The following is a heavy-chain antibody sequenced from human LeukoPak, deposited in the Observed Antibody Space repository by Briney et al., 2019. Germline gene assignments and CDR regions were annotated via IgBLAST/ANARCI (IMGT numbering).Heavy chain of an antibody. Sequence: GASVKVSCKASGYTFTSYGISWVRQAPGQGLEWMGWISAYNGNTNYAQKLQGRVTMTTDTSTSTAYMELRSLRSDDTAVYYCATTPYCSGGSCYSVYWGQGTLVTVSS. CDR2: ISAYNGNT. D-gene: IGHD2-15*01. J-gene: IGHJ4*02. CDR1: GYTFTSYG. CDR3: ATTPYCSGGSCYSVY. V-gene: IGHV1-18*01.